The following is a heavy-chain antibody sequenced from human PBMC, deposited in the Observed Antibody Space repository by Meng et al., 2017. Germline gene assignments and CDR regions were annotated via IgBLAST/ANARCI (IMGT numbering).Heavy chain of an antibody. CDR2: IYWDDDK. CDR3: AHRRDYYGSGNHFDY. J-gene: IGHJ4*02. CDR1: GLSLSTGGGG. V-gene: IGHV2-5*02. D-gene: IGHD3-10*01. Sequence: QIPFKDSGSTRVKPTQNLTLTCTFPGLSLSTGGGGVGWIRQPPGKALEWLALIYWDDDKRYSPSLKSRLTITKATSKNQVVPTMTNMDPVDTATYSFAHRRDYYGSGNHFDYWGQGTLVTVSS.